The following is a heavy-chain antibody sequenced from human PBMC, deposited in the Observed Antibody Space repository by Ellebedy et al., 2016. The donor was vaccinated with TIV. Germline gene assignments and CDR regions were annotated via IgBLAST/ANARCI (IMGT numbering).Heavy chain of an antibody. CDR2: INHSGST. V-gene: IGHV4-34*01. D-gene: IGHD6-19*01. J-gene: IGHJ4*02. CDR1: GGSLSSDY. Sequence: MPSETLSLTYALHGGSLSSDYWSWIRQSPEKGLEWIGEINHSGSTSYNPSLKSRVSISVDTPKKQFSLKLSSVTAADTAVYYCARAFQYSSGWAFDYWGQGTLVTVSS. CDR3: ARAFQYSSGWAFDY.